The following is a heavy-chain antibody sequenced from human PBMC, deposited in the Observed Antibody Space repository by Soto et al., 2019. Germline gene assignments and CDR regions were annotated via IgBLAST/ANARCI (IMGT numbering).Heavy chain of an antibody. CDR1: GFTFSSYS. CDR3: ARDPDYSGSYQHYYYYYGMDV. CDR2: ISSSSSYI. D-gene: IGHD1-26*01. V-gene: IGHV3-21*01. J-gene: IGHJ6*02. Sequence: PGGSLRLSCAASGFTFSSYSMNWVRQDPGKGLEWVSSISSSSSYIYYADSVKGRFTISRDNAKNSLYLQMNSLRAEDTAVYYCARDPDYSGSYQHYYYYYGMDVWGQGTTVTVSS.